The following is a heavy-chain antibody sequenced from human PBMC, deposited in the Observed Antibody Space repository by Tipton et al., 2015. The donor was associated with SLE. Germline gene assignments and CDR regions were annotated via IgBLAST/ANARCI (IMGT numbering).Heavy chain of an antibody. J-gene: IGHJ4*01. Sequence: LRLSCDVSGGSINNNSFYWGWIRQPPGEGLDYIGTIYYRGSTYYNPSLKGRVTIAIDTSKNQFSLKLTSVTAADTAVYSCARQRATRRRGSDHFDLWGQGILVTVSS. CDR3: ARQRATRRRGSDHFDL. V-gene: IGHV4-39*01. CDR2: IYYRGST. CDR1: GGSINNNSFY. D-gene: IGHD1-26*01.